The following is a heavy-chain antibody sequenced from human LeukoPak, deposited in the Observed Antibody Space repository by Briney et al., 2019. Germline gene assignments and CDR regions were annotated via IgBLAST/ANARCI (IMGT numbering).Heavy chain of an antibody. D-gene: IGHD6-25*01. V-gene: IGHV1-2*04. Sequence: ASVKVSCKASGYTFTGYYMHWVRQAPGQGLEWMGWINPNSGGTNYAQKFQGWVTMTRDTSISTAYMELSRLRSDDTAVYYCARDRGSGWYYYGMDVWGQGTTVTVSS. CDR3: ARDRGSGWYYYGMDV. J-gene: IGHJ6*02. CDR1: GYTFTGYY. CDR2: INPNSGGT.